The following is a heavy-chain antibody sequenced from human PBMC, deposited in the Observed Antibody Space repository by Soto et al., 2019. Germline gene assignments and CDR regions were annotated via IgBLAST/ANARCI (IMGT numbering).Heavy chain of an antibody. CDR1: GGTFSSYA. V-gene: IGHV1-69*12. Sequence: QVQLVQSGAEVKKPGSSVKVSCKASGGTFSSYAISWVRQAPGQGLEWMGGIIPICGTADYAQKFQGRVTTTEDASTFPSIAYMDQSSPISEDTALYYFASYGGNVWYYYYGMDVWGQGTTVTVSS. CDR3: ASYGGNVWYYYYGMDV. D-gene: IGHD2-15*01. CDR2: IIPICGTA. J-gene: IGHJ6*02.